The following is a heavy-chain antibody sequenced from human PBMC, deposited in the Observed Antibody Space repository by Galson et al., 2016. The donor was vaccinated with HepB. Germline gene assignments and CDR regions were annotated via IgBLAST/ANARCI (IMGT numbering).Heavy chain of an antibody. CDR1: GGTFSTFP. CDR2: IIPFFNSV. Sequence: SVKVSCKASGGTFSTFPFSWVRQAPRQGLEWMGRIIPFFNSVTYSQKFQGRVTLIADKSTNTVYMELTGLTSEDTAIYYCVRDYRESKWNDGYALDVWGQVALITLS. J-gene: IGHJ3*01. V-gene: IGHV1-69*06. D-gene: IGHD1-20*01. CDR3: VRDYRESKWNDGYALDV.